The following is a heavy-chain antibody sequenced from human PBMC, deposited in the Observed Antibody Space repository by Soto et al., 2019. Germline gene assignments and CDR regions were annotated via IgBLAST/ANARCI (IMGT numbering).Heavy chain of an antibody. CDR3: AKDEVRMAARRYYGMDV. CDR1: GFTFSSYG. CDR2: ISYDGSNK. J-gene: IGHJ6*02. D-gene: IGHD6-19*01. V-gene: IGHV3-30*18. Sequence: GGSLRLSCAASGFTFSSYGMHWVRQAPGKGLEWVAVISYDGSNKYYADSVKGRFTISRDNSKNTLYLQMNSLRAEDTAVYYCAKDEVRMAARRYYGMDVWGQGTTVTVSS.